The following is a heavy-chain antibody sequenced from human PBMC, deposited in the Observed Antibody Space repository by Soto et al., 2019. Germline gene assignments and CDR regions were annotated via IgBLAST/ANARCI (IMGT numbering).Heavy chain of an antibody. CDR1: GGSFSGYY. V-gene: IGHV4-34*01. CDR3: GRGITMVRGKYFYGKDV. CDR2: INHSGST. Sequence: SETLSLTCAVYGGSFSGYYWSWIRQPPGKGLGWIGEINHSGSTNYNPSLKSRVTISVDTSKNQFSLKLSSVTAADTAVYYCGRGITMVRGKYFYGKDVWGQGTTVTVSS. J-gene: IGHJ6*02. D-gene: IGHD3-10*01.